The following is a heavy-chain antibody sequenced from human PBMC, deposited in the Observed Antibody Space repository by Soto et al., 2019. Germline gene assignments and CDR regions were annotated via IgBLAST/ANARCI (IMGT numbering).Heavy chain of an antibody. CDR3: ARSETAGQRDFDI. CDR1: GGTFSSSA. CDR2: IISTFGTA. V-gene: IGHV1-69*06. Sequence: QVQLVQSGAEMREPGSSVTVSCKASGGTFSSSAINWLRQAPGQGPAWMGGIISTFGTANYIEKFRGRVTITAETSTSTAYMVVSSLTPEDMAMYFCARSETAGQRDFDIWGQGTMVTVSS. D-gene: IGHD6-19*01. J-gene: IGHJ3*02.